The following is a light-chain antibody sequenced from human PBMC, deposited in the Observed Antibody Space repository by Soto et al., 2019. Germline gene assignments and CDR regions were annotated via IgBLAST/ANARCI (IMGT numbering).Light chain of an antibody. CDR1: SSDVGAYNY. Sequence: QSVLTQPASVAGSPGQSITISCTGTSSDVGAYNYVSWYQQHPGKAPKLIIYEVSNRPSGVSWRFSGSKSGNTASLTISGLQSEDEADYYCSSHTTRNTRVFGTGTKVTVL. J-gene: IGLJ1*01. V-gene: IGLV2-14*01. CDR2: EVS. CDR3: SSHTTRNTRV.